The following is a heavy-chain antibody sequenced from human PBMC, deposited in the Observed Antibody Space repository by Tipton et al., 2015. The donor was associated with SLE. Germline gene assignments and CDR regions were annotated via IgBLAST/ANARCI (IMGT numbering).Heavy chain of an antibody. CDR3: AKDAGGGWYYFDY. CDR2: ISWNSGSI. D-gene: IGHD6-19*01. Sequence: SLRLSCAASGFTFDDYAMHWVRQAPGKGLEWVSGISWNSGSIGYADSVKGRFTISRDNAKNSLYLQMNSLRAEDMALYYCAKDAGGGWYYFDYWGQGTLVTVSS. CDR1: GFTFDDYA. V-gene: IGHV3-9*03. J-gene: IGHJ4*02.